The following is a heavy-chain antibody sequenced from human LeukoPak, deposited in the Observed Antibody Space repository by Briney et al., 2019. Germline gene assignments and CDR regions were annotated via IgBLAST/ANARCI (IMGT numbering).Heavy chain of an antibody. D-gene: IGHD6-19*01. CDR3: AKDRRQWLDDGYQYMDV. Sequence: GGSLRLSCAASGFTFSSYEMNWVRQAPGKGLEWVSYISSSGSTIYYADSVKGRFTISRDNSKNTLYLQMNSLRGEDTAVYYCAKDRRQWLDDGYQYMDVWGKGTTVTISS. CDR1: GFTFSSYE. CDR2: ISSSGSTI. J-gene: IGHJ6*03. V-gene: IGHV3-48*03.